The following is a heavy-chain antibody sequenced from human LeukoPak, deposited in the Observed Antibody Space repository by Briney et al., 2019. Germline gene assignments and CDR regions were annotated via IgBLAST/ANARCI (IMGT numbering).Heavy chain of an antibody. J-gene: IGHJ4*02. CDR2: INPNSGGT. V-gene: IGHV1-2*02. D-gene: IGHD2-15*01. CDR1: GYTFTGYY. Sequence: ASVKVSCKASGYTFTGYYMHWVRQAPGQGLEWMGWINPNSGGTNYAQKFQGRVTMTTDTSTSTAYMELRSLRSDDTAVYYCAKESGGSPYYFWGQGTLVTVSS. CDR3: AKESGGSPYYF.